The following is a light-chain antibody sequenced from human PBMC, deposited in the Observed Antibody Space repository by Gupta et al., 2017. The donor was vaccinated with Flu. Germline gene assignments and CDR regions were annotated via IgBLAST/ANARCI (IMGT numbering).Light chain of an antibody. CDR2: EGS. J-gene: IGLJ3*02. Sequence: QSDLTQLAYVSGSPGPSITISCTGTSSDVGSNNLVTWYQQHPGKAPKLMIDEGSNRASGVSNRFSGSKSGNTASLTISGLKAEDEADYYCCSDAGISTWLFGGGTKLTVL. CDR1: SSDVGSNNL. V-gene: IGLV2-23*01. CDR3: CSDAGISTWL.